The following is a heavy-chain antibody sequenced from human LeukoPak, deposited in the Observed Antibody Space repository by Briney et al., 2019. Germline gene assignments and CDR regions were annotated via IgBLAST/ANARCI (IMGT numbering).Heavy chain of an antibody. Sequence: KTSETLSLNCTVSGGSISSADYYWTWIRQPPGKGLEWIGYIYYSGTTYYNPSLKSRVTISLDTSKNQFSLKLSSVTAADTAVYYCARDSSPFDYWGQGTLVTVSS. CDR2: IYYSGTT. V-gene: IGHV4-30-4*08. J-gene: IGHJ4*02. D-gene: IGHD4-11*01. CDR1: GGSISSADYY. CDR3: ARDSSPFDY.